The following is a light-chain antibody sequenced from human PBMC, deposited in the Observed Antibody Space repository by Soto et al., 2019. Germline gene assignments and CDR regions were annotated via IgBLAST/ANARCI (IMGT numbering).Light chain of an antibody. CDR2: GSS. J-gene: IGKJ1*01. V-gene: IGKV1-17*01. CDR3: LQHNVFPRT. CDR1: QAIRND. Sequence: DIHVTRSPSSLSASVEDRVTITCRASQAIRNDLAWYQQKPGRAPKRLIYGSSSLQSGVPSRFSGSGSGTEFTLTISRLQPEDFATYSCLQHNVFPRTFGQGTK.